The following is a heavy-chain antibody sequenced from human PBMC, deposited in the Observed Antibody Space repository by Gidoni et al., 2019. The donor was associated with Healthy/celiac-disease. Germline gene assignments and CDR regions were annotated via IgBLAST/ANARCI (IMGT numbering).Heavy chain of an antibody. V-gene: IGHV1-18*04. J-gene: IGHJ6*02. CDR1: GYTFTSSG. D-gene: IGHD2-2*01. CDR3: ARDYGLGKAQPSYYYGMDV. Sequence: AQLVQSGAEVKKPGASVKVSCKASGYTFTSSGISWVRQAPGQGLEWMGWISAYNGNTNYAQKLQGRVTMTTDTSTSTAYMDLRSLRSDDTAVYYCARDYGLGKAQPSYYYGMDVWGQGTTVTVSS. CDR2: ISAYNGNT.